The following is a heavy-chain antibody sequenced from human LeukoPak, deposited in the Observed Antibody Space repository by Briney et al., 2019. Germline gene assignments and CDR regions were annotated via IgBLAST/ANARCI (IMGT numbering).Heavy chain of an antibody. D-gene: IGHD3-10*01. Sequence: PGGSLRLSCAASGFTVINNHMTWVRQAPGKGLDWVSVIYNDGNTYYADSVRGRFTISRDFSKNSVYLQMNSLRAEDTAVYYCARVNFGDFGSGSLDHWGQGTLVTVSS. V-gene: IGHV3-53*01. CDR1: GFTVINNH. J-gene: IGHJ4*02. CDR3: ARVNFGDFGSGSLDH. CDR2: IYNDGNT.